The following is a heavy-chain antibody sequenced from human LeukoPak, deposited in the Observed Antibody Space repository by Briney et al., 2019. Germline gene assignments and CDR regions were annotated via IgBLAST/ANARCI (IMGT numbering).Heavy chain of an antibody. J-gene: IGHJ4*02. V-gene: IGHV4-39*01. Sequence: SETLSLTCTVSGGSISSSSYYWGWIRQPPGKGLEWIGSIYYSGSTYYNPSLKSRVTISVDTSKNQFSLKLSPVTAADTAVYYCARQYYDILGGPFDYWGQGTLVTVSS. CDR3: ARQYYDILGGPFDY. D-gene: IGHD3-9*01. CDR2: IYYSGST. CDR1: GGSISSSSYY.